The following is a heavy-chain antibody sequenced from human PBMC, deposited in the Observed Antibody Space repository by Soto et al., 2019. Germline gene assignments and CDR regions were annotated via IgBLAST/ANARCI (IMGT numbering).Heavy chain of an antibody. Sequence: QVQLVQSGAEVKKPGASVKVSCKASGYTFTSYGISWVRQAPGQGLEWMGWISAYNGNTNYAQTLQGTVTMPTDTSTSTDYMELRSLRSDDTAVYYCARDRVEYSSGCYVELDYYYYGMDVWGQGTTVTVSS. D-gene: IGHD6-19*01. CDR1: GYTFTSYG. CDR3: ARDRVEYSSGCYVELDYYYYGMDV. CDR2: ISAYNGNT. V-gene: IGHV1-18*01. J-gene: IGHJ6*02.